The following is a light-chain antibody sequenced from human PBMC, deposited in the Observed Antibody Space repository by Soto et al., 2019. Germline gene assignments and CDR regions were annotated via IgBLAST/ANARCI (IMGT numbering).Light chain of an antibody. Sequence: EIVMTQSPATLSVSPGERATLSCRASQSISSNLAGYQQKPGQAPRLLMFRTSSRATGFPARFSGSGSGTEFNLAISRPQYEDFGVCYCTQYNNWPRATFGVGTKVEIK. V-gene: IGKV3-15*01. CDR1: QSISSN. CDR2: RTS. CDR3: TQYNNWPRAT. J-gene: IGKJ4*01.